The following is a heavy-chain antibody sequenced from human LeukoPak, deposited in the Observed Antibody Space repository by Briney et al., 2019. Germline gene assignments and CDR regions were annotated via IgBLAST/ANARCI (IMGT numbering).Heavy chain of an antibody. CDR1: GYTFTSYA. Sequence: ASVKVSCKASGYTFTSYAMNWVRQAPGQGLEWLGWINTNTGNPTYAQGFTGRFVFSLDTSVSTAYLQISSLKAEDTAVYYCARVRSGWPHDAFDIWGQGTMVTVSS. V-gene: IGHV7-4-1*02. D-gene: IGHD6-19*01. CDR3: ARVRSGWPHDAFDI. J-gene: IGHJ3*02. CDR2: INTNTGNP.